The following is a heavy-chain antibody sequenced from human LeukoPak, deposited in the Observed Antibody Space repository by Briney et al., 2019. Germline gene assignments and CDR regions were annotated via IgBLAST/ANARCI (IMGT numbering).Heavy chain of an antibody. V-gene: IGHV1-3*01. J-gene: IGHJ4*02. CDR2: INAGNGNT. D-gene: IGHD6-19*01. CDR3: ARGTGYSSGWSAFDY. CDR1: GYTFTSYA. Sequence: ASVKVSCKASGYTFTSYAMHWVRQAPGQRIEWMGWINAGNGNTKYSQKFQGRVTITRDTSASTAYMELSSLRSEDTAVYYCARGTGYSSGWSAFDYWGQGTLVTVSS.